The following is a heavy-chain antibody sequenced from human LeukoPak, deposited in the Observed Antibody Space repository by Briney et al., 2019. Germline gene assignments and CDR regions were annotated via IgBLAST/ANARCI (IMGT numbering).Heavy chain of an antibody. J-gene: IGHJ4*02. D-gene: IGHD5-24*01. CDR2: IYPGDSDT. CDR1: GYSFTSYW. V-gene: IGHV5-51*01. CDR3: ASLGIDAEMATTTGPFDY. Sequence: VESLKISCKGSGYSFTSYWIGWVRQMPGKGLEWMGSIYPGDSDTRYSPSLQGQVPISADKSISTAYLQWSSLKASDTAMYYCASLGIDAEMATTTGPFDYWGQGTLVTVSS.